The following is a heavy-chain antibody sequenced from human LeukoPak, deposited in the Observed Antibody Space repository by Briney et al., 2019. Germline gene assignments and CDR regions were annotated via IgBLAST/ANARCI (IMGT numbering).Heavy chain of an antibody. CDR2: INPNSGGT. J-gene: IGHJ4*02. D-gene: IGHD5-12*01. CDR1: GYTFTGHY. CDR3: AKDAYSGFTSSYNVDS. Sequence: GASVKVSCKASGYTFTGHYLHWVRQAPGQGLEWMGWINPNSGGTNYAQKFQGRVTMTRDTSINPAYMELNSLTSDDTAMYYCAKDAYSGFTSSYNVDSWGQGTLVTVSS. V-gene: IGHV1-2*02.